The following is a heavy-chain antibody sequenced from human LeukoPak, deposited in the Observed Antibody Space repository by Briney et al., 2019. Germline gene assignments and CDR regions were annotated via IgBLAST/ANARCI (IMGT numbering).Heavy chain of an antibody. J-gene: IGHJ4*02. D-gene: IGHD3-3*01. CDR2: IKLDGSEK. CDR3: ARDQYDTWSRRGNFDS. CDR1: GFTFGKYW. V-gene: IGHV3-7*03. Sequence: GGSLRLSCVASGFTFGKYWMSWVRQAPGKGLEWVANIKLDGSEKTYVDSVKGRFTISRDNTKNSLYLQMNSLRVEDTAVFYCARDQYDTWSRRGNFDSWGQGTLVIVSS.